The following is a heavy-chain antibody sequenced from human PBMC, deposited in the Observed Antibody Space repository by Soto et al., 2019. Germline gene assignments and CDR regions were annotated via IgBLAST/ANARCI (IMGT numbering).Heavy chain of an antibody. CDR3: KRDPTTSIVTDY. D-gene: IGHD2-21*01. Sequence: PGGSLRLSCAVSGITVITNYFSWVRQPPGQGLEWVSGIYSDGSTHYADSVKGRFTISRDKSKNTLYLQMNTLRAEDTGIYYCKRDPTTSIVTDYWGQGTLVTVSS. CDR1: GITVITNY. V-gene: IGHV3-66*01. CDR2: IYSDGST. J-gene: IGHJ4*01.